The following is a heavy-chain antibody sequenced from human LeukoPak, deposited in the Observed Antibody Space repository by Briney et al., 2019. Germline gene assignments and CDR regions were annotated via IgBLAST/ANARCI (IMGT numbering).Heavy chain of an antibody. CDR3: ARGQYYYNWFDP. Sequence: SETLSLTCTVSGGSISSSTYYWGWIRQPPGKGLEWIGNIYYSGSTYYNPSLTSRVTISVDTSKNQFSLKLSSVTAADTAVYYCARGQYYYNWFDPWGQGTLVTVSS. CDR2: IYYSGST. J-gene: IGHJ5*02. D-gene: IGHD3-10*01. V-gene: IGHV4-39*07. CDR1: GGSISSSTYY.